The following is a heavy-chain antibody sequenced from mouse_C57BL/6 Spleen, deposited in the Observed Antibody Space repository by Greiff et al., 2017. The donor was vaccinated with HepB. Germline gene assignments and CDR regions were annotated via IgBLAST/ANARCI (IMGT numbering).Heavy chain of an antibody. D-gene: IGHD3-2*02. CDR1: GYTFTSYW. CDR3: AREGSGYVYAMDY. J-gene: IGHJ4*01. CDR2: IYPGSGST. Sequence: VQLQQPGAELVKPGASVKMSCKASGYTFTSYWITWVKQRPGQGLEWIGDIYPGSGSTNYNEKFKSKATLTVDTSSSTAYMQLSSLTSEDSAVYYCAREGSGYVYAMDYWGQGTSVTVSS. V-gene: IGHV1-55*01.